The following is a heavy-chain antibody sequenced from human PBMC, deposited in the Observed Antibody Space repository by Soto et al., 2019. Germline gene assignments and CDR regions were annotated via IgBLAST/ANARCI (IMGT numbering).Heavy chain of an antibody. CDR3: AESVYDFWSVYWYLDL. J-gene: IGHJ2*01. CDR2: IYYSGST. D-gene: IGHD3-3*01. Sequence: SETLSLTCTVSGGSISSGDYYWSWIRQPPGKGLEWIGYIYYSGSTYYNPSLKSRVTISVGTSKNQFSLKLSSVTAADTAVYYCAESVYDFWSVYWYLDLSGRGPLVTVYS. V-gene: IGHV4-30-4*01. CDR1: GGSISSGDYY.